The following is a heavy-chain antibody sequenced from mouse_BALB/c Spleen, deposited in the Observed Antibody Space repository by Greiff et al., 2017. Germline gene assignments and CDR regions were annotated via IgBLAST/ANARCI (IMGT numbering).Heavy chain of an antibody. CDR1: GFAFSSYD. D-gene: IGHD4-1*01. Sequence: EVHLVESGGGLVKPGGSLKLSCAASGFAFSSYDMSWVRQTPEKRLEWVAYISSGGGSTYYPDTVKGRFTISRDNAKNTLYLQMSSLKSEDTAMYYCARQDWGFAYWGQGTLVTVSA. J-gene: IGHJ3*01. CDR3: ARQDWGFAY. V-gene: IGHV5-12-1*01. CDR2: ISSGGGST.